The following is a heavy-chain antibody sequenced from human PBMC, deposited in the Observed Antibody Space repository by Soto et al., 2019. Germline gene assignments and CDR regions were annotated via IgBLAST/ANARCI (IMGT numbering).Heavy chain of an antibody. CDR1: GFPFSSYG. D-gene: IGHD2-15*01. V-gene: IGHV3-33*01. J-gene: IGHJ6*02. CDR2: IWYDGSNK. CDR3: ARDLPQVVVAATGGMDV. Sequence: GGSLRLSCAASGFPFSSYGMHWVRPAPGKGLEWVAVIWYDGSNKYYADSVKGRFTISRDNSKNTLYLQMNSLRAEDTAVYYCARDLPQVVVAATGGMDVWCQGTTVTVS.